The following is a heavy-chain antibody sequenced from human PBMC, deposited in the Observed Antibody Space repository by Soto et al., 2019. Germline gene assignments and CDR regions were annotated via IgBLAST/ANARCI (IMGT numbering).Heavy chain of an antibody. CDR2: IYPGDSDT. D-gene: IGHD4-4*01. J-gene: IGHJ4*02. CDR3: ARGDYRVLEF. CDR1: GFSFASSW. Sequence: GESRKISCKDFGFSFASSWIGWVRQMPGKGLEWMGVIYPGDSDTRYSPSFQGQVTISADKSISTAYLQWSSLKASDTAMYYCARGDYRVLEFWGQGTLVTVSS. V-gene: IGHV5-51*01.